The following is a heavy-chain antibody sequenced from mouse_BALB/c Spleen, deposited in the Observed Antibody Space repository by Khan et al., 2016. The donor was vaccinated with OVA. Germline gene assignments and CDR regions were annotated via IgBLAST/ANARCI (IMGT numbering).Heavy chain of an antibody. Sequence: QVHVKQSGAELVRPGASVKLSCKPSGYIFTSYWIHWVKQRSGQGLEWIARIYPGTDNTYYNEKLKDKATLTADKSSNTAYMQLSSLKSEDSAVYFCAREDAWYYFDYWGQGTTLTVSS. V-gene: IGHV1-76*01. J-gene: IGHJ2*01. CDR1: GYIFTSYW. CDR2: IYPGTDNT. CDR3: AREDAWYYFDY.